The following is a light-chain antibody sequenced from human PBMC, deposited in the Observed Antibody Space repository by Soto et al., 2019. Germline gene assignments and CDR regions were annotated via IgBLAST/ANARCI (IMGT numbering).Light chain of an antibody. CDR1: QSVSANY. Sequence: EIVLTQSPDTLSLSPGERATLSCGASQSVSANYLAWYQQKPGQAPRLLIYGASSRATGIPDRFSGSGSGTDFTLTISRLEPEDFAVYYCKQYGSSPWTFGQGTKVEIK. V-gene: IGKV3-20*01. CDR3: KQYGSSPWT. CDR2: GAS. J-gene: IGKJ1*01.